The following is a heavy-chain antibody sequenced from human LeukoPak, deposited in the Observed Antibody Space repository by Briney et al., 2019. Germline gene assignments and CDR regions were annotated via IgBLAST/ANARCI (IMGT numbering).Heavy chain of an antibody. CDR3: ASLIYDDCSSTSCPY. D-gene: IGHD2-2*01. CDR2: FYYSGST. CDR1: GGSISSSSYY. Sequence: SETLSLTCTVSGGSISSSSYYWGWIRQPPGKGLEWIGSFYYSGSTNYNPSLKSRVTVSVDTSKNQFSLGLSSVTAADTAVYYCASLIYDDCSSTSCPYWGQGTLVTVSS. J-gene: IGHJ4*02. V-gene: IGHV4-39*01.